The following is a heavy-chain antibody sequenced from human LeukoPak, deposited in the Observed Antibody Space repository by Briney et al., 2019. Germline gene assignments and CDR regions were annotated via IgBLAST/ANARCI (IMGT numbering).Heavy chain of an antibody. Sequence: ASVKVSCKASGYTFTSYGISWVRQAPGQGLEWMGWISAYNGNTNYAQKLQGRVTMTTDTSTSTAYMELRSLRSGDTAVYYCARVVAAGYYYYMDVWGKGTTVTVSS. V-gene: IGHV1-18*01. J-gene: IGHJ6*03. D-gene: IGHD6-13*01. CDR2: ISAYNGNT. CDR3: ARVVAAGYYYYMDV. CDR1: GYTFTSYG.